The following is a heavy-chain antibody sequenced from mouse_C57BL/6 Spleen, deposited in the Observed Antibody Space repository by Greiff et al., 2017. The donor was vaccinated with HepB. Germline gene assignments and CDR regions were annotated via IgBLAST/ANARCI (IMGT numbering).Heavy chain of an antibody. CDR3: ARFTTVVATGFDV. Sequence: VQLQQSGAELVMPGASVKLSCKASGYTFTSYWMHWVKQRPGQGLEWIGEIHPSDSYTNYNQKFKGKSTLTVDKSSSTAYMQLSSLTSEDSAVYYCARFTTVVATGFDVWGTGTTVTVSS. D-gene: IGHD1-1*01. CDR1: GYTFTSYW. J-gene: IGHJ1*03. V-gene: IGHV1-69*01. CDR2: IHPSDSYT.